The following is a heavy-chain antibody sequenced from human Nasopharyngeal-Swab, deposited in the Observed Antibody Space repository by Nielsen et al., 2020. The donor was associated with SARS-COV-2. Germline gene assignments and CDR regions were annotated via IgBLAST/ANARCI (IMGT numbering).Heavy chain of an antibody. CDR1: GGPFSGYY. J-gene: IGHJ2*01. CDR2: INHSGST. V-gene: IGHV4-34*01. D-gene: IGHD4-23*01. Sequence: SETLSLTCAVYGGPFSGYYWSWIRQPPGKGLEWIGEINHSGSTNYNPSLKSRVTISVDTSKNQFSLKLSSVTAADTAVYYCARRSGQRWDYWYFDLRGRGTLVTVSS. CDR3: ARRSGQRWDYWYFDL.